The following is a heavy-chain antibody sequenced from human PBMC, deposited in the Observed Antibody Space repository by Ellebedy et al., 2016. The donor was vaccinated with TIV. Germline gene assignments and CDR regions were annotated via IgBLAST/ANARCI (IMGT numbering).Heavy chain of an antibody. CDR3: AKEVTGSWYYFDY. D-gene: IGHD6-13*01. J-gene: IGHJ4*02. CDR2: ISGSGSST. Sequence: GESLKISCAASGFTFSSYAMSWVRQAPGKGLQWVSAISGSGSSTFYADSVKGRFTVSRDNSKNTLYLQMNSLRAENTAVYYCAKEVTGSWYYFDYWGQGTLVTVSS. CDR1: GFTFSSYA. V-gene: IGHV3-23*01.